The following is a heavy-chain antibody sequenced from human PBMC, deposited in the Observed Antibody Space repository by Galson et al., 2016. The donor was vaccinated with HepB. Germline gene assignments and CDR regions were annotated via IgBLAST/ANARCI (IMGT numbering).Heavy chain of an antibody. CDR2: IFYTWTT. V-gene: IGHV4-39*01. Sequence: SETLSLTCIVSGDSIRSDSDYWGWVRQSPGKGLEWIGSIFYTWTTYYNPSLKSRLTIFLDTSSNQFSLRLRSVTAADTALYSCARHGELDSDRGWFDPWGQGTLVTVSS. D-gene: IGHD1-1*01. J-gene: IGHJ5*02. CDR1: GDSIRSDSDY. CDR3: ARHGELDSDRGWFDP.